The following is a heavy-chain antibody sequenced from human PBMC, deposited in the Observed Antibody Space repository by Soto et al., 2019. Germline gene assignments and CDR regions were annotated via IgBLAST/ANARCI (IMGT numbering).Heavy chain of an antibody. J-gene: IGHJ4*02. Sequence: ASVKVSCKASEYTFTNYALHWVRQAPGQRLEWMGWINAGNGNTKYSQKFQGRVTITRDTSASTAYMELSSLRSEDTAVYYCARGGYFAVVRAIFDYWGQGTLVTVSS. CDR2: INAGNGNT. D-gene: IGHD2-8*02. CDR3: ARGGYFAVVRAIFDY. V-gene: IGHV1-3*01. CDR1: EYTFTNYA.